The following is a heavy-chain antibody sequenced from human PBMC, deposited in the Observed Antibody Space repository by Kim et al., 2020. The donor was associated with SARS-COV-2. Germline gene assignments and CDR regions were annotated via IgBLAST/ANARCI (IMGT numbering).Heavy chain of an antibody. CDR3: ARDRPDCSSTSCYQFDP. Sequence: SETLSLTCTVSGGSISSYYWSWIRQPPGKGLEWIGYIYYSGSTNYNPSLKSRVTISVDTSKNQFSLKQSSVTAADTAVYYCARDRPDCSSTSCYQFDPWGQGTLVTVSS. J-gene: IGHJ5*02. CDR1: GGSISSYY. D-gene: IGHD2-2*01. V-gene: IGHV4-59*13. CDR2: IYYSGST.